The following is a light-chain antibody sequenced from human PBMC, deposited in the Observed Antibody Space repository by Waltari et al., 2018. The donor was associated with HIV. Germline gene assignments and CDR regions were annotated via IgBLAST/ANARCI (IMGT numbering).Light chain of an antibody. V-gene: IGKV1-5*03. CDR2: QSS. CDR3: QQYNSLPWT. Sequence: DIQLTQSPSTLSTSVGDRVIITCRVSQTVNKWLAWYQQKLGRAPRVIIYQSSTLENGVPSRFSGSASGVDFTLTISSLQPEDLGTYYCQQYNSLPWTFGQGTRVEV. J-gene: IGKJ1*01. CDR1: QTVNKW.